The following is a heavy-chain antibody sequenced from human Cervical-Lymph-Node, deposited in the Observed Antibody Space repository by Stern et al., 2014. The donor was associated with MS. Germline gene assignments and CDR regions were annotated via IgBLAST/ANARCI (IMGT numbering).Heavy chain of an antibody. V-gene: IGHV3-48*02. Sequence: LQPGGSLRLSCAASGFTFSSYSMNWVRQAPGKGLEWVSYISSSISTIYYADSVKGRFTISRDNAKNSLYLQMNSLRDEDTAVYYCAIDIVVVPAARYYYYGMDVWGQGTTVTVSS. CDR2: ISSSISTI. CDR3: AIDIVVVPAARYYYYGMDV. CDR1: GFTFSSYS. J-gene: IGHJ6*02. D-gene: IGHD2-2*01.